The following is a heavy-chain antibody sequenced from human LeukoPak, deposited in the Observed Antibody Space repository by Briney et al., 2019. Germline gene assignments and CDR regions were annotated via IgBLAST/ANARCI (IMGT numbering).Heavy chain of an antibody. J-gene: IGHJ3*02. Sequence: ASVKVSCKVSGYTLTELSMHWVRQAPGKGLEWMGVFDPEDGETIYAQKFQGRVTMTEDTSTDTAYMELSSLRSEDTAVYYCATVIRSYDFWSGYYPKAFDIWGQGTMVTVSS. D-gene: IGHD3-3*01. CDR1: GYTLTELS. CDR2: FDPEDGET. CDR3: ATVIRSYDFWSGYYPKAFDI. V-gene: IGHV1-24*01.